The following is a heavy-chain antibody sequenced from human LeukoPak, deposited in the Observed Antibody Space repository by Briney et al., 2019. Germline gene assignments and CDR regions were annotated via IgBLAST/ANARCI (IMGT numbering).Heavy chain of an antibody. D-gene: IGHD3-22*01. Sequence: GGSLRLSCAASGFTFSNYAMSWVRQAPGKGLEWVSAIGGSGGSTYYPDSVKGRFTISRDNSKITLYLQMNSLRAEDTAVYYCAKLVGKYYYDSSGRTGAFDIWGQGTMVTVSS. CDR2: IGGSGGST. J-gene: IGHJ3*02. V-gene: IGHV3-23*01. CDR3: AKLVGKYYYDSSGRTGAFDI. CDR1: GFTFSNYA.